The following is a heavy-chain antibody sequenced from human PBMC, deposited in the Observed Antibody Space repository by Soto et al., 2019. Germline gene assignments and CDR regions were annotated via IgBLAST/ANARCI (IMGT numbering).Heavy chain of an antibody. Sequence: ASVKVSCKASGYTFTSYYMHWVRQAPGQGLEWMGIINPSGGSTSYAQKFQGRVTMTRDTSTSTVYMELSSLRSEDTAVYYCARGAPGVPWSGYYPLDYWGQGTLVTVSS. CDR1: GYTFTSYY. V-gene: IGHV1-46*01. D-gene: IGHD3-3*01. CDR3: ARGAPGVPWSGYYPLDY. J-gene: IGHJ4*02. CDR2: INPSGGST.